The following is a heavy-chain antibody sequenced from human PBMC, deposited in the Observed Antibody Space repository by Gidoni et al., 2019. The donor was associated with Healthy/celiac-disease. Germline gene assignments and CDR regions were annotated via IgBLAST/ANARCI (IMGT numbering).Heavy chain of an antibody. J-gene: IGHJ6*02. CDR2: IYYSGST. CDR3: ARDGEKYYYGSGSYDYYYGMDV. CDR1: GGSISSYY. Sequence: QVQLQESGPGLVKPSETLSLTCTVSGGSISSYYWSWIRQPPGKGLEWIGYIYYSGSTNYNPSLKSRVTISVDTSKNQFSLKLSSVTAADTAVYYCARDGEKYYYGSGSYDYYYGMDVWGQGTTVTVSS. D-gene: IGHD3-10*01. V-gene: IGHV4-59*01.